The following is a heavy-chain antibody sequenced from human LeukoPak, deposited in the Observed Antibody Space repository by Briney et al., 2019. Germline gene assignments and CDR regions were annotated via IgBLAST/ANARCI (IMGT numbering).Heavy chain of an antibody. V-gene: IGHV3-7*01. J-gene: IGHJ6*03. CDR2: IKQDGSEK. CDR1: GFTFSSYW. Sequence: GGSLRLSCAASGFTFSSYWMSWVRQAPGKGLEWVANIKQDGSEKYYVDSVKGRFTISRDNAKNSLYLQMNSLRAEDTAVYYCASDSSSRRDIFYMDVWGKGTTVTVSS. CDR3: ASDSSSRRDIFYMDV. D-gene: IGHD3-3*02.